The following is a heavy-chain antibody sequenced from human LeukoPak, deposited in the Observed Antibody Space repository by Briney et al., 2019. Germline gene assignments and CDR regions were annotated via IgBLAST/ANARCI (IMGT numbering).Heavy chain of an antibody. CDR2: ISGSGGST. V-gene: IGHV3-23*01. J-gene: IGHJ4*02. Sequence: GGSLRLSCAASGFTFSSYAMSWVRQAPRKGLEWVSAISGSGGSTYYADSVKGRFTISRDNSKNTLYLQMNSLRAEDTAVYYCAKDNYYYDSSGYWALWGQGTLVTVSS. CDR3: AKDNYYYDSSGYWAL. CDR1: GFTFSSYA. D-gene: IGHD3-22*01.